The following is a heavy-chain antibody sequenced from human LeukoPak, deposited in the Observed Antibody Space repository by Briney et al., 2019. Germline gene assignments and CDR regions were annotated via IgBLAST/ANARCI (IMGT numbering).Heavy chain of an antibody. J-gene: IGHJ4*02. CDR2: ISPSDGIT. V-gene: IGHV1-46*01. CDR1: GYSFTSYK. D-gene: IGHD1-26*01. CDR3: ARDTGSYSVLY. Sequence: GASVKVSCKASGYSFTSYKMHWVRQAPGQGLEWMGIISPSDGITRYEQKFQGRVTMTRDTSASTVYMELSSLRSEDTAVYYCARDTGSYSVLYWGQGTLVTVSS.